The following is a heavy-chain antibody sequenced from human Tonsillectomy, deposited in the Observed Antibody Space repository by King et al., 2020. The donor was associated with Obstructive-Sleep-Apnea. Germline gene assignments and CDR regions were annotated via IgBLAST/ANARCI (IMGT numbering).Heavy chain of an antibody. J-gene: IGHJ4*02. CDR1: GFTFSDSY. CDR2: ISNSGSTP. Sequence: VQLVEAGGGLVKPGGSLRLSCTASGFTFSDSYMSWIRQAPGKGLEWIAYISNSGSTPYYADSVKGRFTISRDNAKNSLYLQMNSLRVEDTAVYYCARCSLSSGWSDYWGQGTLVTVSS. CDR3: ARCSLSSGWSDY. D-gene: IGHD6-19*01. V-gene: IGHV3-11*01.